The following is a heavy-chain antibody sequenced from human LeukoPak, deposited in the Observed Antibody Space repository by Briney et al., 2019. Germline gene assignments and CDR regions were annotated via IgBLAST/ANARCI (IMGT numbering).Heavy chain of an antibody. J-gene: IGHJ4*02. CDR3: ARGTYYDFWSGYPLFDY. V-gene: IGHV1-69*05. CDR2: IIPISGTA. D-gene: IGHD3-3*01. Sequence: ASVKVSCKASGGTFSSYAISWVRQAPGQGLEWMGGIIPISGTANYAQKFQGRVTITTDESTSTAYMELSSLRSEDTAVYYCARGTYYDFWSGYPLFDYWGQGTLVTVSS. CDR1: GGTFSSYA.